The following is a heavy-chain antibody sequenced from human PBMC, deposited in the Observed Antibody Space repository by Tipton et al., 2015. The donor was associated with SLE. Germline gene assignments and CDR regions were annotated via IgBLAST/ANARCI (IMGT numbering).Heavy chain of an antibody. D-gene: IGHD4-11*01. CDR2: INTKTGNP. CDR1: GYTFTNFY. J-gene: IGHJ4*02. Sequence: QSGPEVKKPGASVKVSCKASGYTFTNFYMHWVRQAPGQGLEWMGWINTKTGNPTYAQGFTGRFVFSLDTSVSTAFLQISSLKAEDSAVYYCARDFEGTATVTTPGYWGQGTLVTVSS. CDR3: ARDFEGTATVTTPGY. V-gene: IGHV7-4-1*02.